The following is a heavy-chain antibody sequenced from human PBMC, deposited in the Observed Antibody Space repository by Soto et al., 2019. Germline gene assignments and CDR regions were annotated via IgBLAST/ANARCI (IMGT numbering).Heavy chain of an antibody. CDR1: GFTFTSSA. CDR2: IVVGSGNT. J-gene: IGHJ1*01. D-gene: IGHD2-15*01. CDR3: AADLYCSGGSCYSGYFQH. V-gene: IGHV1-58*01. Sequence: ASVKVSCKASGFTFTSSAVQWVRQARGQRLEWIGWIVVGSGNTNYAQKFQERVTITRDMSTSTAYMELSSLGSEDTAVYYCAADLYCSGGSCYSGYFQHWGQGTLVTVSS.